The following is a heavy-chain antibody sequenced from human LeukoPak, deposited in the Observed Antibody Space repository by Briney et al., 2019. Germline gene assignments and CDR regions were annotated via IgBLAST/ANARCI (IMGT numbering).Heavy chain of an antibody. CDR2: FYYSGST. V-gene: IGHV4-61*01. J-gene: IGHJ4*02. CDR1: GGSVSSGSYY. Sequence: SETLSLNCTVSGGSVSSGSYYWSWLRQPPGKGLEWIGYFYYSGSTNYNPSLKSRVTISVDTSKNQFSLKLSSVTAADTAVYYCARYSLAPAVAGYSCFDYWGQGTLVTVSS. CDR3: ARYSLAPAVAGYSCFDY. D-gene: IGHD6-19*01.